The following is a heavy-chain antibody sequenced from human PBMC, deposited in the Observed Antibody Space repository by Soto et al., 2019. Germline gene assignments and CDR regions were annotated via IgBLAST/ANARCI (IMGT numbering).Heavy chain of an antibody. D-gene: IGHD5-12*01. CDR2: IYYSGNT. Sequence: QLQLQESGPGLVKPSETLSLTCTVSGGSISSSSYYWGWIRQPPGKGLEWIGSIYYSGNTYYNPSLKSRGTISVDTSKNQFSLKLTSVTAADTAVYNCARMATFWYFDLWGRGTLVTVSS. CDR3: ARMATFWYFDL. CDR1: GGSISSSSYY. V-gene: IGHV4-39*01. J-gene: IGHJ2*01.